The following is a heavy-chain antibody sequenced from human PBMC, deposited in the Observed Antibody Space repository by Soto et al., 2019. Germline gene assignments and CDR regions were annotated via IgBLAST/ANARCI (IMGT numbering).Heavy chain of an antibody. CDR2: IYPGDSDT. CDR1: GYNFTNYW. Sequence: GESLKISCKGSGYNFTNYWIGWVRQMPGKGLESMGIIYPGDSDTRYSPSFQGQVTISADQSISTAYLQWSSLKASDTPMYYCAVGGVRGVVTRTRDYYGMDVWGKGTTVTVS. CDR3: AVGGVRGVVTRTRDYYGMDV. J-gene: IGHJ6*04. D-gene: IGHD3-10*01. V-gene: IGHV5-51*01.